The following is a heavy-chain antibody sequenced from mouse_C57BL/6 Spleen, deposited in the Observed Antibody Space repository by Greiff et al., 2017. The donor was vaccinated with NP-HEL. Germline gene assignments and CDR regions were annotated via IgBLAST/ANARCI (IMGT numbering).Heavy chain of an antibody. CDR1: GYTFTSYW. V-gene: IGHV1-64*01. D-gene: IGHD1-1*01. CDR2: IHPNSGST. Sequence: QVQLQQPGAELVKPGASVKLSCKASGYTFTSYWMHWVKQRPGHGLEWIGMIHPNSGSTNYNEKFKSKATLTVDKSSSTAYMQLSSLTSEDSAVYYCARGDYYGSSYNAMDYWGQGTSVTVSS. CDR3: ARGDYYGSSYNAMDY. J-gene: IGHJ4*01.